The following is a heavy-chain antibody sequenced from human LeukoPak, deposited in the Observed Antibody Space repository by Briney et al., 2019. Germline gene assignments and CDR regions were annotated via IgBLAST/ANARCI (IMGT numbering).Heavy chain of an antibody. J-gene: IGHJ6*02. CDR1: GYTFTSYG. Sequence: ASAKVSCKASGYTFTSYGISWVRQAPGQGLEWMGWISAYNGNTNYAQKLQGRVTMTTDTSTSTAYMELRSLRSDDTAVYYCARDRYPFIVVVPAEYYGMDVWGQGTTVTVSS. V-gene: IGHV1-18*01. CDR3: ARDRYPFIVVVPAEYYGMDV. CDR2: ISAYNGNT. D-gene: IGHD2-2*01.